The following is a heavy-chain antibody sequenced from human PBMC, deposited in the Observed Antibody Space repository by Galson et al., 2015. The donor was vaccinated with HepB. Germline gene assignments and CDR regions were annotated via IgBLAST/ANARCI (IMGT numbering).Heavy chain of an antibody. CDR1: GFTFNTYG. J-gene: IGHJ4*02. CDR2: IWSDGSNQ. D-gene: IGHD6-13*01. Sequence: SLRLSCAASGFTFNTYGMHWVRQAPGKGLEWVALIWSDGSNQYYADSVQGRFTISRDNSRNTLYLQMNSLRAEDTALYHCAREAHIAAPACLDSWGQGTLVTVSS. CDR3: AREAHIAAPACLDS. V-gene: IGHV3-33*01.